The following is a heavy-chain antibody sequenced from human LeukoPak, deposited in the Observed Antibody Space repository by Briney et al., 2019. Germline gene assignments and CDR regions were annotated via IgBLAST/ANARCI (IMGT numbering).Heavy chain of an antibody. V-gene: IGHV1-8*02. J-gene: IGHJ6*02. CDR3: ARGGDYYDSSAGGMDV. CDR2: MNPNSGNT. D-gene: IGHD3-22*01. Sequence: GASVKVSCKASGYTFTSYGISWVRQAPGQGLEWMGWMNPNSGNTGYAQKFQDRVTMTRNTSISTAYMELSSLRSEDTAVYYCARGGDYYDSSAGGMDVWGQGTTVTVSS. CDR1: GYTFTSYG.